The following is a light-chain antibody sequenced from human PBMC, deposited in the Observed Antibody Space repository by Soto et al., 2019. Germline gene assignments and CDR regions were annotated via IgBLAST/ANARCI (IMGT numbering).Light chain of an antibody. CDR3: ASFTSGTILV. J-gene: IGLJ1*01. V-gene: IGLV2-14*01. Sequence: QSVLTQPASVSGSPGQSVTISCTGPRSDIGDSNFISWYQHSPGKAPRLLIYQVNNRPSGVSGRVSGSKAGHTASLTLSGLLDDDEAAYFCASFTSGTILVFGSGTKVTV. CDR2: QVN. CDR1: RSDIGDSNF.